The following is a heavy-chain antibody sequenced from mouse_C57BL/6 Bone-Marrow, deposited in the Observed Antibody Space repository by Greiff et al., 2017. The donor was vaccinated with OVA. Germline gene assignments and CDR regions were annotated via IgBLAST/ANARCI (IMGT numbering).Heavy chain of an antibody. CDR3: AKKLPLYWYFDV. CDR2: IWRGGST. Sequence: VMLVESGPGLVQPSQSLSITCTVSGFSLTSYGVHWVRPSPGKGLEWLGVIWRGGSTDYNAAFMSRLSITKDNSKSQVFFKMNSLQADDTAIYYCAKKLPLYWYFDVWGTGTTVTVSS. CDR1: GFSLTSYG. V-gene: IGHV2-5*01. J-gene: IGHJ1*03.